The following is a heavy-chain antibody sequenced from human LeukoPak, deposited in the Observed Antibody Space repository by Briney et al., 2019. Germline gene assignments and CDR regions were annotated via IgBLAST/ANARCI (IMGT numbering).Heavy chain of an antibody. CDR1: GDGVSNNSAA. Sequence: KDSQTLSLTCAISGDGVSNNSAAWNWIRQSPSRGLEWLGRTYYRSKWYNDYAVSVKSRITINPDTSKNQFSLQLNSVTPEGTAVYYCARAGQYSSGWFIRNWGQGTLVTVSS. V-gene: IGHV6-1*01. CDR3: ARAGQYSSGWFIRN. J-gene: IGHJ4*02. CDR2: TYYRSKWYN. D-gene: IGHD6-19*01.